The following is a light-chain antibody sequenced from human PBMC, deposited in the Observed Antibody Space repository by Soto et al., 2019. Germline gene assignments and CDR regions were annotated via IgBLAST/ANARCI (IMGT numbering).Light chain of an antibody. J-gene: IGKJ4*01. Sequence: EIVLTQSPATLSLSPGERATLSCRASQSVSSYLAWYQQNPGQAPRLLIYDASNRATGIPARFSGSGSGTDFTLTISSLEPEDFAVYYCQQRSNWPFLTFGGGTKGEIK. CDR1: QSVSSY. CDR3: QQRSNWPFLT. V-gene: IGKV3-11*01. CDR2: DAS.